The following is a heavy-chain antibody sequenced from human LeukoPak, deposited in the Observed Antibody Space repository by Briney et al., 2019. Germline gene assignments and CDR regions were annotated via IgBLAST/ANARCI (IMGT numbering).Heavy chain of an antibody. CDR3: ARDWVYKIDY. Sequence: PGGSLRLSCETAGFTFSSYVMHWVRRTPGKGLVWVSRISHDGFISYADSVKGRFTISRDNAKNTLILQMNSPRAEDTAVYYCARDWVYKIDYWGRGTLVTVSS. D-gene: IGHD5-24*01. CDR2: ISHDGFI. V-gene: IGHV3-74*01. CDR1: GFTFSSYV. J-gene: IGHJ4*02.